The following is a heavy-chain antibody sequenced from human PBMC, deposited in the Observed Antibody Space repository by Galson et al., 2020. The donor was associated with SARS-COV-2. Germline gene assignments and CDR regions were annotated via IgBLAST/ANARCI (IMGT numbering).Heavy chain of an antibody. J-gene: IGHJ6*02. CDR2: INPSGGTK. D-gene: IGHD3-22*01. CDR3: AREYYYDGSEDYYGIDV. CDR1: GYTFTNYY. Sequence: ASVKVSCKASGYTFTNYYMHWVRQAPGRGLEWMGIINPSGGTKAYAQKFQGRVTMTRDTSTSTVYMELSSLRSEDTAVYYCAREYYYDGSEDYYGIDVWGQGTTVTFSS. V-gene: IGHV1-46*03.